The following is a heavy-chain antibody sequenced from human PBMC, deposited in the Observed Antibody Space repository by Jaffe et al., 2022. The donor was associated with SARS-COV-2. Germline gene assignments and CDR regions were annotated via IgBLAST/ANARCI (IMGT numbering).Heavy chain of an antibody. V-gene: IGHV3-23*01. D-gene: IGHD6-13*01. CDR2: ISAGGERT. CDR1: GFPFSAYA. CDR3: AKGPGSTRKTVNA. Sequence: VQLLESGGGFVQPGESLRLSCAASGFPFSAYAMSWVRQAPGKSLEWLSYISAGGERTYYADSVRGRVSISRDDSKDTLSLQMHSLRVEDTALYYCAKGPGSTRKTVNAWGRGTLVAVSS. J-gene: IGHJ5*02.